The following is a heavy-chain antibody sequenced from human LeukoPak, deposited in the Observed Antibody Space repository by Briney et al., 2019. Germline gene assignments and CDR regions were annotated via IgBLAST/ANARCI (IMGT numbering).Heavy chain of an antibody. Sequence: GGSLRLSCTASGFTFGDYAMTWVRQAPGKGLEWVGFIRSKVYGGTPEYAASVKGRFTISRDDSQGIAYLQMNSLKTEDTAMYYCTRDQTPHYWGQGTLVTVSS. CDR3: TRDQTPHY. V-gene: IGHV3-49*04. J-gene: IGHJ4*02. CDR2: IRSKVYGGTP. CDR1: GFTFGDYA.